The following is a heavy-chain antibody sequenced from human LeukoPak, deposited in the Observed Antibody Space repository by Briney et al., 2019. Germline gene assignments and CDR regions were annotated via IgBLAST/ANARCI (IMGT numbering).Heavy chain of an antibody. CDR2: ISSSSSYI. CDR1: GFTFSSYS. D-gene: IGHD6-19*01. J-gene: IGHJ4*02. Sequence: GGSLRLSCAASGFTFSSYSMNWVRQAPGKGLEWASSISSSSSYIYYADSVKGRFTISRDNAKNSLYLQMNSLRAEDTAVYYCARGSSGWRSGGDYWGQGTLVTVSS. V-gene: IGHV3-21*01. CDR3: ARGSSGWRSGGDY.